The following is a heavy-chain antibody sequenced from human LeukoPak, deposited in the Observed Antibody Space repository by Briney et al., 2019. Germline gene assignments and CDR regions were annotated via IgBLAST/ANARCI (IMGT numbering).Heavy chain of an antibody. D-gene: IGHD3-9*01. CDR2: INPSGGST. V-gene: IGHV1-46*01. CDR3: ARDMLRYFRGSAYYYMDV. CDR1: GYTFTSYY. J-gene: IGHJ6*03. Sequence: GASVKVSCKAFGYTFTSYYLHWVRQAPGQGLEWMGIINPSGGSTNYAQKFQGRVTMTTDTSTSTAYMELRSLRSDDTAVYYCARDMLRYFRGSAYYYMDVWGKGTTVTISS.